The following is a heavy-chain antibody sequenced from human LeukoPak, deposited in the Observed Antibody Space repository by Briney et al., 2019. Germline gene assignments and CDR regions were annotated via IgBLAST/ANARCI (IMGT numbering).Heavy chain of an antibody. CDR3: ARDLRQWSEIIDAFDI. Sequence: GGSLRLSCAASGFTSSSYSMNWVRQAPGKGLEWVSYISSSSSTIYYADSVKGRFTISRDNAKNSLYLQMNILRAEDTAVYYCARDLRQWSEIIDAFDIWGQGTMSPSLQ. CDR2: ISSSSSTI. V-gene: IGHV3-48*01. J-gene: IGHJ3*02. CDR1: GFTSSSYS. D-gene: IGHD6-19*01.